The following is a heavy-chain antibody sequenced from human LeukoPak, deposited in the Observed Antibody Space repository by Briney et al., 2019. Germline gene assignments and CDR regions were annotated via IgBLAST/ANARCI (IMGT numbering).Heavy chain of an antibody. CDR2: TNTNTGKP. V-gene: IGHV7-4-1*02. Sequence: ASVKASCTASGYTFTSYYMHWVRQAPGQVLGWMGWTNTNTGKPTYAQGFTGRFVSSLDTSVSTAYLQISSLKAEDTAVYYCASLLDYGDYYYWGQGTLVTVSS. CDR1: GYTFTSYY. D-gene: IGHD4-17*01. J-gene: IGHJ4*02. CDR3: ASLLDYGDYYY.